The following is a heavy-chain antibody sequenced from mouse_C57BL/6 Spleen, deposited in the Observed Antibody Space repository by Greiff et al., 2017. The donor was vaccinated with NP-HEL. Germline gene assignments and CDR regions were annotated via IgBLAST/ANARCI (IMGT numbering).Heavy chain of an antibody. D-gene: IGHD1-1*01. J-gene: IGHJ1*03. Sequence: QVQLKQPGAELVKPGASVKLSCKASGYTFTSYWMHWVKQRPGQGLEWIGMIHPNSGSTNYNEKFKSKATLTVDKSSSTAYMQLSSLTSEDSAVYYCASPLYYGSTNWYFDVWGTGTTVTVSS. V-gene: IGHV1-64*01. CDR3: ASPLYYGSTNWYFDV. CDR2: IHPNSGST. CDR1: GYTFTSYW.